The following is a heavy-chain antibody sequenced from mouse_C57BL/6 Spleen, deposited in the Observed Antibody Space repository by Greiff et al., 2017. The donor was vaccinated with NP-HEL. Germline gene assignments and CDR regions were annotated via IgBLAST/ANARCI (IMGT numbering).Heavy chain of an antibody. CDR2: TNPTNGRT. CDR3: ARIKKIVATYFDY. V-gene: IGHV1S81*02. J-gene: IGHJ2*01. CDR1: GYTFTSYW. D-gene: IGHD1-1*01. Sequence: VQLQQSGAELVKAGASVKMSCKASGYTFTSYWMHWVKQRLGQGLEWFAETNPTNGRTYYNEKFKSKATLTEDKSSSTAYMLLSGQTFEDSAVYYCARIKKIVATYFDYWGQVTTLTVSS.